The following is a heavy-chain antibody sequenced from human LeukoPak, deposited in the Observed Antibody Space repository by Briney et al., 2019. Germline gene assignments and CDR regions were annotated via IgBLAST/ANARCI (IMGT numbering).Heavy chain of an antibody. D-gene: IGHD5-18*01. CDR1: LFTFSQYY. Sequence: PGWALPLSCPASLFTFSQYYMSGIRPATGKELEGVSYISSSSSYTNYADSVKGRFTISRDNAKNSLYLQMNSLRAEDTAVYYCAREGHRRQKQNTAMVTWGQGTLVTVSS. J-gene: IGHJ4*02. V-gene: IGHV3-11*05. CDR3: AREGHRRQKQNTAMVT. CDR2: ISSSSSYT.